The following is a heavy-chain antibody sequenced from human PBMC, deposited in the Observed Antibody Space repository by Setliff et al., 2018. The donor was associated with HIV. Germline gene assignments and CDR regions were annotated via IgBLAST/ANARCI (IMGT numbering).Heavy chain of an antibody. CDR1: GGSFSGYY. CDR2: MNHRGVI. V-gene: IGHV4-34*01. J-gene: IGHJ4*02. CDR3: FLFYDDRSGFYWD. Sequence: SETLSLTCAVYGGSFSGYYWTWIRQPPGKGLEFIGEMNHRGVIKYLSSLKSRVTMAVDTSKKQFSLKLKSVTAADTAVYYCFLFYDDRSGFYWDWGQGTLVT. D-gene: IGHD3-22*01.